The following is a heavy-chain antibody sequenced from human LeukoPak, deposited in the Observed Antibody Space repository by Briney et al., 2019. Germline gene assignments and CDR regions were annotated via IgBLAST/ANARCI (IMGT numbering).Heavy chain of an antibody. V-gene: IGHV3-66*03. Sequence: GGSLRLSCTVSGFTVSSNSMSWVRQAPGKGLEWVSFIYSDNTHYSDSVKGRFTISRDNSKNTLYLQMNSLRAEDTAVYYCAKDANIGDSSGYYYWGQGTLVTVSS. CDR3: AKDANIGDSSGYYY. J-gene: IGHJ4*02. CDR2: IYSDNT. CDR1: GFTVSSNS. D-gene: IGHD3-22*01.